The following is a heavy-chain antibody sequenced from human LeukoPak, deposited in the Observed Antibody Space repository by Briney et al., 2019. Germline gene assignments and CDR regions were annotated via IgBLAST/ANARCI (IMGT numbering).Heavy chain of an antibody. Sequence: GGSLRLSCAASEFTFSRYWMSWVRQAPGKGLEWVANINQDGSEKYYVDSVKGRFTISRDNAKNSLYLQMNSLRAEDTAVYYCARDQTKWEPLRRRDYYYMDVWGKGTTVTVSS. D-gene: IGHD1-26*01. CDR2: INQDGSEK. CDR1: EFTFSRYW. CDR3: ARDQTKWEPLRRRDYYYMDV. J-gene: IGHJ6*03. V-gene: IGHV3-7*01.